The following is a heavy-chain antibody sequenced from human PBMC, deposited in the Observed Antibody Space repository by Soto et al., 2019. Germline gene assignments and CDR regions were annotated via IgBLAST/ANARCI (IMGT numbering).Heavy chain of an antibody. J-gene: IGHJ6*02. Sequence: LRLSCAASGFTVSSNYMSWVRQAPGKGLEWVSVIYSGGSTYYADSVKGRFTISRDNSKNTLYLQMDSLRAEDTAVYYCARAAFGIYGSGSYSPSYYDGMDVGGQGTTATVSS. CDR3: ARAAFGIYGSGSYSPSYYDGMDV. V-gene: IGHV3-53*01. CDR1: GFTVSSNY. CDR2: IYSGGST. D-gene: IGHD3-10*01.